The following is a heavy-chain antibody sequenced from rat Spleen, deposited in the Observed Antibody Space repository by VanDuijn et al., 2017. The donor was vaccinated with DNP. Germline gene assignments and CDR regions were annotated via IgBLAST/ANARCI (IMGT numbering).Heavy chain of an antibody. CDR2: IWTGGST. V-gene: IGHV2-43*01. CDR3: ARGDYSGYYFDY. CDR1: GFSLTSYH. J-gene: IGHJ2*01. D-gene: IGHD1-1*01. Sequence: QVQLKESGPGLVQPSQTLSLACTVSGFSLTSYHVHWVRQPSGKGLEWMGVIWTGGSTEYNSALKSRLSISRDTSKSQVFLKMNSLQTEDTATYYCARGDYSGYYFDYWGQGVMVTVSS.